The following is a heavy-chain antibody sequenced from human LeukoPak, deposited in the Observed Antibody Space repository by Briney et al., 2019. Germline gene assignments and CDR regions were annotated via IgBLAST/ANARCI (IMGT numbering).Heavy chain of an antibody. V-gene: IGHV4-59*01. CDR3: ARVHPIYPLYYFDY. CDR2: IYYSGST. J-gene: IGHJ4*02. Sequence: SETLSPTCTVSGGSISSYYWSWIRQPPGKGLEWIGYIYYSGSTNYNPSLKSRVTISVDTSKNQFSLKLSSVTAADTAVYYCARVHPIYPLYYFDYWGQGTLVTVSS. D-gene: IGHD5/OR15-5a*01. CDR1: GGSISSYY.